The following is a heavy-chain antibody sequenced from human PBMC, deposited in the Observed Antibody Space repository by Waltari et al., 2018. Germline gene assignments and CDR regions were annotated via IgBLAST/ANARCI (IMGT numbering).Heavy chain of an antibody. D-gene: IGHD2-8*02. J-gene: IGHJ4*02. CDR1: GGTFSSYA. V-gene: IGHV1-69*05. CDR2: IIPIFGTA. Sequence: QVQLMQSGAEVKKPGSSVKVSCKASGGTFSSYAISWVRQAPGQGLEWMGGIIPIFGTANYAQKFQGRVTITTDESTSTAYMELSSLRSEDTAVYYCAHNYCTGGVCYIFDYWGQGTLVTVSS. CDR3: AHNYCTGGVCYIFDY.